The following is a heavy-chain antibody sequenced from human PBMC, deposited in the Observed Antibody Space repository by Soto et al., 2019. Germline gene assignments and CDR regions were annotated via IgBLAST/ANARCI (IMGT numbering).Heavy chain of an antibody. CDR1: GGTFSSYA. J-gene: IGHJ6*02. V-gene: IGHV1-69*13. CDR2: IIPIFGTA. D-gene: IGHD3-10*01. Sequence: ASVKVSCKASGGTFSSYAISWVRQAPGQGLEWMGGIIPIFGTANYAQKFQGRVTITADESTSTAYMELSSLRSEDTAVYYCARGRRSGSGSYKVYYYYYGMDVWGQGTTVTVSS. CDR3: ARGRRSGSGSYKVYYYYYGMDV.